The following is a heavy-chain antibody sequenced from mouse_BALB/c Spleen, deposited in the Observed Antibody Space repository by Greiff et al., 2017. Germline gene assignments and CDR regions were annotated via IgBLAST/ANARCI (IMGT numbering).Heavy chain of an antibody. CDR1: GYTFSSYW. CDR2: ILPGSGST. V-gene: IGHV1-9*01. CDR3: ERVDDGYYVPLDY. Sequence: VQLQQSGAELMKPGASVKISCKATGYTFSSYWIEWVKQRPGHGLEWIGEILPGSGSTNYNEKFKGKATFTADTSSNTAYMQLSSLTSEDSAVYYCERVDDGYYVPLDYWGKGTTLTVAS. J-gene: IGHJ2*01. D-gene: IGHD2-3*01.